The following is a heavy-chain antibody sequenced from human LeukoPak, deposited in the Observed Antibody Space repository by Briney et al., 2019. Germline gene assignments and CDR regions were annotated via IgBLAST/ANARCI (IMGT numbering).Heavy chain of an antibody. CDR3: ASLFLCYGCSSSSHNFNI. J-gene: IGHJ3*02. D-gene: IGHD6-6*01. CDR1: GFTFSSYW. V-gene: IGHV3-74*01. Sequence: GGSLRLSCAASGFTFSSYWMHWVRQAPGKGLVWVSRVNSDGSSTTYADSVKGRFTISRDSAKNTLYLQMNSLRAEDTAVYYCASLFLCYGCSSSSHNFNIWGQGTMVTVSS. CDR2: VNSDGSST.